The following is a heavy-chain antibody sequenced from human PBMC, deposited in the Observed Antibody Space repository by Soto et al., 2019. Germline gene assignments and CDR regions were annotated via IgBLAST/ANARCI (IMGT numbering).Heavy chain of an antibody. CDR3: ARNDLHYTSKDAFDL. D-gene: IGHD3-3*01. Sequence: KPSETLSLTCTVSGGSISSYYWSWIRQPAGKGLEWIGRIYTSGSTNYNPSLKSRVTISVDTSKNQFSLKLSSVTAADTAVYYCARNDLHYTSKDAFDLWGQGTMVTVSS. CDR2: IYTSGST. V-gene: IGHV4-4*07. CDR1: GGSISSYY. J-gene: IGHJ3*01.